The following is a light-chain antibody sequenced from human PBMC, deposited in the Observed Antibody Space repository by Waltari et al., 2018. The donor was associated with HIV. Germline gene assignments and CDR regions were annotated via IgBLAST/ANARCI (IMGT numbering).Light chain of an antibody. CDR1: SGSVSTSYY. CDR2: STN. CDR3: VLFMGNGIWV. V-gene: IGLV8-61*01. J-gene: IGLJ3*02. Sequence: QTVVTQEPSLSVSPGGTVTLTCGLSSGSVSTSYYPSWYQQTPGQAPRTLIYSTNTRSSGVPDRFSGSILGNKAALTITGAQADDESDYYCVLFMGNGIWVFGGGTKLTVL.